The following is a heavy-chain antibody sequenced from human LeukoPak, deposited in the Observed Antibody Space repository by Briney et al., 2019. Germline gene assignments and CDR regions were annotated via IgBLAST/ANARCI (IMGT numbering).Heavy chain of an antibody. D-gene: IGHD2-2*01. V-gene: IGHV1-2*02. Sequence: ASVKVSCKASGYTFTGYYMHRVRQAPGQGLEWMGWINPYSGGTNYAQKFQGRVTMTRDTSISTAYMELSRLRSDDTAVYYCARGGGVVVPADENYYGMDVWGQGTTVTVSS. CDR2: INPYSGGT. J-gene: IGHJ6*02. CDR3: ARGGGVVVPADENYYGMDV. CDR1: GYTFTGYY.